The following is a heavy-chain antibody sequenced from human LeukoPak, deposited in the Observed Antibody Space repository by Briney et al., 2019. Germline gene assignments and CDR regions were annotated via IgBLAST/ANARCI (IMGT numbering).Heavy chain of an antibody. J-gene: IGHJ6*02. CDR2: ISWNSGSI. V-gene: IGHV3-9*01. CDR1: GFTFDDYA. CDR3: AKETRYCSGGSCNDYGMDV. Sequence: GGSLRLSCAASGFTFDDYAMHWVRQAPGKGLEWVSGISWNSGSIGYADSVKGRFTISRDNAKNSLYLQMNSLRAEDTALYYCAKETRYCSGGSCNDYGMDVWGQGTTVTVSS. D-gene: IGHD2-15*01.